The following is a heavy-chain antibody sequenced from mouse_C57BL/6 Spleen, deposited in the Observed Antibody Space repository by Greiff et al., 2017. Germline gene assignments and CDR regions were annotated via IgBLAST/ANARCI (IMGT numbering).Heavy chain of an antibody. Sequence: VQLQQSGPELVKPGASVKISCKASGYTFTDYYMNWVKQSPGKSLEWIGDINPNNGGTSYNQKFKGKATLTVDKSSSTAYMELRSLTSEDSAVYYCARSGGIYYYSSSLWYFDVWGTGTTVTVSS. D-gene: IGHD1-1*01. CDR3: ARSGGIYYYSSSLWYFDV. CDR1: GYTFTDYY. CDR2: INPNNGGT. J-gene: IGHJ1*03. V-gene: IGHV1-26*01.